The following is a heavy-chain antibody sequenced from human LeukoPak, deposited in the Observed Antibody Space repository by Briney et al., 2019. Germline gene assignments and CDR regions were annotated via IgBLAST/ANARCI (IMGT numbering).Heavy chain of an antibody. Sequence: GGSLRLSRAASGFTFSRYGMSWVRQAPGKGLEWVSAITGRGVRTYNGDSVKGRFTISRDTSKNTVYLQMNSLRGDDTAVYYCANGAHPDSSHYYFDYWGQGALVTVSS. J-gene: IGHJ4*02. D-gene: IGHD2-2*01. CDR2: ITGRGVRT. CDR3: ANGAHPDSSHYYFDY. CDR1: GFTFSRYG. V-gene: IGHV3-23*01.